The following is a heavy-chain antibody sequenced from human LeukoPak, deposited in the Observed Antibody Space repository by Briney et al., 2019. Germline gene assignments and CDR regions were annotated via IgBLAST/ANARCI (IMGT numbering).Heavy chain of an antibody. CDR1: GFSFSSYA. D-gene: IGHD1-26*01. CDR3: AKDWIVGATRGSPFDF. J-gene: IGHJ4*02. CDR2: ISTTGITT. V-gene: IGHV3-23*01. Sequence: GGSLRLSCAASGFSFSSYAMSWVRQAPGKGLEWVSGISTTGITTYYADSVKGRFTISRDNSKNTLYLQMNSLRVDDTAEYYSAKDWIVGATRGSPFDFWGQGTLVTVSS.